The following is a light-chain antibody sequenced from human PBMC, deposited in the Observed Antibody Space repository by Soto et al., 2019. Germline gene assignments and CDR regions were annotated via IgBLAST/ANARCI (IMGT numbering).Light chain of an antibody. CDR3: QQRAHWPPC. V-gene: IGKV3-11*01. CDR2: EAS. J-gene: IGKJ4*01. Sequence: EIVMTQSPATLSLSPGERATLSCRASQSVSRFVAWYQQKPGQAPRLLIYEASNRATGIPARFSGSGSETGFDFTLTICRLEHEDVAVYYCQQRAHWPPCVGGGTKVDIK. CDR1: QSVSRF.